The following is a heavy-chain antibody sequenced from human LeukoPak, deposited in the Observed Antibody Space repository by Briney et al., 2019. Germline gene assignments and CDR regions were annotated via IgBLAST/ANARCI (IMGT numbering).Heavy chain of an antibody. CDR2: ISYDGSNK. Sequence: PGRSLRLSCAASGFTFSSYAMHWVRQAPGKGLEWVAVISYDGSNKYYADSVKGRFTISRDNSKNTLYLQVNSLRAEDTAVYYCAREHPSHDAFDIWGQGTMVTVSS. V-gene: IGHV3-30*04. CDR1: GFTFSSYA. J-gene: IGHJ3*02. CDR3: AREHPSHDAFDI.